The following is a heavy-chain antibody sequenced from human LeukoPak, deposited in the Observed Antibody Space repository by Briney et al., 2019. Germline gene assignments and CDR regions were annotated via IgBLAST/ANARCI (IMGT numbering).Heavy chain of an antibody. CDR2: IYSGGST. CDR1: GFTVSSNY. V-gene: IGHV3-53*01. J-gene: IGHJ6*02. D-gene: IGHD2-2*01. CDR3: ASGPSYCSSTSCYSDYYYGMDV. Sequence: GGSLRLSCAASGFTVSSNYMIWVRQAPGKGLEWVSVIYSGGSTYYADSVKGRFTISRDNSKNTLYLQMNSLRAEGTAVYYCASGPSYCSSTSCYSDYYYGMDVWGQGTTVTVSS.